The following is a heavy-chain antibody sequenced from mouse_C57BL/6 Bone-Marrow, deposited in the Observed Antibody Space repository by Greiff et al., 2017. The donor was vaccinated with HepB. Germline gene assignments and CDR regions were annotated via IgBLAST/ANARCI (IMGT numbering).Heavy chain of an antibody. D-gene: IGHD2-3*01. CDR2: TSNLAYSI. V-gene: IGHV5-15*01. CDR1: GFTFSDYG. Sequence: EVMLVESGGGLVQPGGSLKLSCAASGFTFSDYGMAWVRQTPRKGPEWVAFTSNLAYSIYYADTVTGLFTISRENAKNTLYLAMSSLRSEDTAMYYCAREGIYVNYAMDYWGQGTSVTVSS. CDR3: AREGIYVNYAMDY. J-gene: IGHJ4*01.